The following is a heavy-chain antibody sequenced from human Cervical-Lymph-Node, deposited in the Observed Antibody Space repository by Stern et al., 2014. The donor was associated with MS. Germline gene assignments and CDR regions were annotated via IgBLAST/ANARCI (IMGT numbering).Heavy chain of an antibody. J-gene: IGHJ4*02. CDR3: ARDHIVVVPAAMDY. V-gene: IGHV3-33*01. D-gene: IGHD2-2*01. Sequence: QVQLVESGGGVVQPGRSLRLSCAASGFTFSSYGMHWVRQAPGKGLEWVAVIWYDGSNKYYADSVKGRFTISRDNSKNTLYLQMNSLRAEDTAVYYCARDHIVVVPAAMDYWGQGTLVTVSS. CDR1: GFTFSSYG. CDR2: IWYDGSNK.